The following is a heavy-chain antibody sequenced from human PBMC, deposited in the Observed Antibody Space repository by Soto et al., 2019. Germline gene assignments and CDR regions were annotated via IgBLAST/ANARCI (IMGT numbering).Heavy chain of an antibody. CDR3: ASSCSAGSCYLAY. V-gene: IGHV4-34*01. J-gene: IGHJ4*02. D-gene: IGHD2-15*01. Sequence: SETLSLTCAVYGGSFSGYYWSWIRQPPGKGLEWIGEINHSGSTNYNPSLKSRVTISVDTSKNQFSLKLSSVTAADTAVYYCASSCSAGSCYLAYWGQGTLVTVSS. CDR1: GGSFSGYY. CDR2: INHSGST.